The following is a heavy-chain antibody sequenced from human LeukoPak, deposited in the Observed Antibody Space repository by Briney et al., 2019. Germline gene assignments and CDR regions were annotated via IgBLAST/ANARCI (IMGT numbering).Heavy chain of an antibody. CDR2: ISSSGSTI. D-gene: IGHD7-27*01. Sequence: GGSLRLSCAASGFTFSSYEMNWVRQAPGKGLEWVSYISSSGSTIYYADSVKGRFTISRDNAKNSLYLQMNSLRAEDTAVYYCASRYWGRPFDYWGQGTLVTVSS. J-gene: IGHJ4*02. CDR1: GFTFSSYE. V-gene: IGHV3-48*03. CDR3: ASRYWGRPFDY.